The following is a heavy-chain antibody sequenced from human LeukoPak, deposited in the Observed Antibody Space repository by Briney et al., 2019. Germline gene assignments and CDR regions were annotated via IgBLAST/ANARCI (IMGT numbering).Heavy chain of an antibody. V-gene: IGHV3-23*01. D-gene: IGHD1-26*01. CDR2: ISGSGGGI. Sequence: GGSLRLSCAASGFTFNSYAMSWVRQAPEKGLEWVATISGSGGGIYYADSVKGRFTISRDDSKNTLYLQMNSLRAEDMAVYYCAKDLGRYRNNYFDYWGQGTLVTVPS. CDR1: GFTFNSYA. CDR3: AKDLGRYRNNYFDY. J-gene: IGHJ4*02.